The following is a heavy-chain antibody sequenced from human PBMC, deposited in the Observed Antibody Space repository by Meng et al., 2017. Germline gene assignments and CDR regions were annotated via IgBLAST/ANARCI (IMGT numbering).Heavy chain of an antibody. D-gene: IGHD4-23*01. Sequence: GESLKISCAASGFTFSSYSMNWVRQAPGKGLEWVGRIKSKTDGGTTDYAAPVRGRFTISRDDSKNTLYLQMNSLKTEDTAVYYCTTPMTTVVTPRLQNAFDIWGQGTMVTVSS. V-gene: IGHV3-15*01. CDR3: TTPMTTVVTPRLQNAFDI. J-gene: IGHJ3*02. CDR2: IKSKTDGGTT. CDR1: GFTFSSYS.